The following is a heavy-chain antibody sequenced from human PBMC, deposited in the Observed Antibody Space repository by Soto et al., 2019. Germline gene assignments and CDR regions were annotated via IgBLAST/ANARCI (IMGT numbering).Heavy chain of an antibody. D-gene: IGHD3-16*01. J-gene: IGHJ6*02. CDR1: GGSISSSSYY. CDR3: ARLNTFGYYYYGMDG. Sequence: SETLSLTCTVSGGSISSSSYYWGWIRQPPGKGLEWIGSIYYSGSTYYNPSLKSRVTISVDTSKNQFSLKLSSVTAADTAVYYCARLNTFGYYYYGMDGWGQGTTVTASS. CDR2: IYYSGST. V-gene: IGHV4-39*01.